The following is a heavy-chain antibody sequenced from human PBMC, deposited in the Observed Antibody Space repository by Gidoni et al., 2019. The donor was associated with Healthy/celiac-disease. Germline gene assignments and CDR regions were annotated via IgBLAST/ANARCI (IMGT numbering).Heavy chain of an antibody. CDR3: AKSLYDFWSGYLDY. CDR2: ISGSGGST. D-gene: IGHD3-3*01. J-gene: IGHJ4*02. V-gene: IGHV3-23*04. Sequence: EVQLVASGGVLIQPGGSLRLSCSASGSTFSSYAMSWVRQAPGKGLEWVSAISGSGGSTYYADSVKGRFTISRDNSKNTLYLQMNSLRAEDTAVYYCAKSLYDFWSGYLDYWGQGTLVTVSS. CDR1: GSTFSSYA.